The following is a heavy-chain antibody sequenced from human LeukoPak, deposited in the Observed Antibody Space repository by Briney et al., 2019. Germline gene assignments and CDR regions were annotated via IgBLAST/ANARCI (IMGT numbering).Heavy chain of an antibody. CDR2: IIPIFGTA. CDR1: GGTFSSYA. D-gene: IGHD3-10*01. V-gene: IGHV1-69*06. Sequence: GSSVKVSCKASGGTFSSYAISWVRQAPGQGLEWMGGIIPIFGTANYAQKFQGRVTITADKSTSTAYMELSSLRSEDTAVYYCARDIEVTTTVRGVRRGYYYYYGMDVWGKGTTVTVSS. CDR3: ARDIEVTTTVRGVRRGYYYYYGMDV. J-gene: IGHJ6*04.